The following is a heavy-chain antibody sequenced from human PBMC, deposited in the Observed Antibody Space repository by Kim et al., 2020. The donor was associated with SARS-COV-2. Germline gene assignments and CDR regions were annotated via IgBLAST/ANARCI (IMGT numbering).Heavy chain of an antibody. CDR3: ASQSNYYYGSGTGLGMDV. Sequence: ASVKVSCKASGYTFTGYYMHWVRQAPGQGLEWMGWINPNSGGTNYAQKFQDRVTMTRDTSISTAYMELSRLRSDDTAVYYCASQSNYYYGSGTGLGMDVWGQGTTVTVSS. J-gene: IGHJ6*02. CDR1: GYTFTGYY. V-gene: IGHV1-2*02. CDR2: INPNSGGT. D-gene: IGHD3-10*01.